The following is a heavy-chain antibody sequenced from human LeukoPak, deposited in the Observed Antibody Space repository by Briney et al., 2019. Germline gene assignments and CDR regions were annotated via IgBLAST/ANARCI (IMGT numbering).Heavy chain of an antibody. CDR1: GFTFSGSA. J-gene: IGHJ5*02. CDR2: IRSKANSYAT. D-gene: IGHD6-19*01. Sequence: GGSLRLSCAASGFTFSGSAMHWVRQASGKGLEWVGRIRSKANSYATAYAASVKGRFTISRDDSKNTAYLQMNSLKTEDTAVYYCTVVIAVAGTWGQGTLVTVSS. CDR3: TVVIAVAGT. V-gene: IGHV3-73*01.